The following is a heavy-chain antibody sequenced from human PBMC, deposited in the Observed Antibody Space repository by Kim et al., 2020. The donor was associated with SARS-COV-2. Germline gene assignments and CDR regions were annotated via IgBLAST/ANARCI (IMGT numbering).Heavy chain of an antibody. CDR2: IDPSDSYT. D-gene: IGHD5-12*01. J-gene: IGHJ6*02. CDR1: GYSFTSYW. Sequence: GESLKISCKGSGYSFTSYWISWVRQMPGKGLEWMGRIDPSDSYTNYSPSFQGHVTISADKPISTAYLQWNSLKASDTAMYYCAGWWLRPLHYYYGMDVWGQGTTVTVSS. V-gene: IGHV5-10-1*01. CDR3: AGWWLRPLHYYYGMDV.